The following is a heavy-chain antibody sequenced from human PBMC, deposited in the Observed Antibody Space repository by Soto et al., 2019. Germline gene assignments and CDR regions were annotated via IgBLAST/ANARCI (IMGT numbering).Heavy chain of an antibody. CDR1: GGSISSGGYY. CDR2: IYYSGST. J-gene: IGHJ4*02. D-gene: IGHD2-2*02. CDR3: AREQTYCSSTSCYTGTLDS. Sequence: QVQLQESGPGLVKPSQTLSFTCTVSGGSISSGGYYWSWIRQHPGKGLEWIGYIYYSGSTYYNPALKSRVTISVDTSKNQFSLKLSSVTAADTAVYYCAREQTYCSSTSCYTGTLDSWGQGTLVTVSS. V-gene: IGHV4-31*03.